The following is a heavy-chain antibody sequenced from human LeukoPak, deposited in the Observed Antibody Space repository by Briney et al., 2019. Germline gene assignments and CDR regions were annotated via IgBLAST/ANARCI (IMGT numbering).Heavy chain of an antibody. CDR3: ARAEAIYDILSRHLDY. CDR2: IYHSGST. CDR1: GGSISNTNW. V-gene: IGHV4-4*02. D-gene: IGHD3-9*01. Sequence: SETLSLTCAVSGGSISNTNWWSWVRQPPGKGLEWIGEIYHSGSTNYNPSLKSRVTISIDKSKNQFSLKLSSVTAAGTAVYYCARAEAIYDILSRHLDYWGQGTLVTVSS. J-gene: IGHJ4*02.